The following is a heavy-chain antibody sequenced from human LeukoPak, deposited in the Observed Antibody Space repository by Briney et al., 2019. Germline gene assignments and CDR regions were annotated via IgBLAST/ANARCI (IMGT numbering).Heavy chain of an antibody. V-gene: IGHV3-53*01. Sequence: GGSLRLSCAASGLTVTSNYMSWIRQAPGKGLEWVSVIYSGGDTYYADSVKGRFTISRDNSKNTLYLQMNSLKTEDTAVYYCTTGTWIQLWLADYWGQGTLVTVSS. CDR3: TTGTWIQLWLADY. CDR1: GLTVTSNY. CDR2: IYSGGDT. J-gene: IGHJ4*02. D-gene: IGHD5-18*01.